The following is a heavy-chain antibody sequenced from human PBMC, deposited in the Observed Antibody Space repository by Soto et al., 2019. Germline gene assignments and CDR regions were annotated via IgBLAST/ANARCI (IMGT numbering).Heavy chain of an antibody. CDR3: ARDAYISGYYQFDY. D-gene: IGHD6-19*01. V-gene: IGHV3-74*01. CDR1: GFTFSSSS. CDR2: IHFDGSTT. Sequence: GGSLRLSCAASGFTFSSSSMNWVRQAPGKGLVWVSRIHFDGSTTHYADSVKGRFTISRDNAKNTLSLQMNSLRAEDTAVYYCARDAYISGYYQFDYWGQGTLVTVSS. J-gene: IGHJ4*02.